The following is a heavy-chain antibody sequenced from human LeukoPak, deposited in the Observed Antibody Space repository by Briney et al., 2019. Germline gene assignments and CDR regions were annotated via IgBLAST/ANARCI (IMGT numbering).Heavy chain of an antibody. CDR3: ARQLGSNIAMDV. V-gene: IGHV4-34*01. J-gene: IGHJ6*02. Sequence: SETLSLTCAVYGGSFSGYYWSWIRQPPGKGLEWIGEINHSGSTNYNPSLKSRVTISVDTSKNQFSLKLSSVTAADTAVYYCARQLGSNIAMDVWGQGTTVTVSS. CDR1: GGSFSGYY. D-gene: IGHD1-1*01. CDR2: INHSGST.